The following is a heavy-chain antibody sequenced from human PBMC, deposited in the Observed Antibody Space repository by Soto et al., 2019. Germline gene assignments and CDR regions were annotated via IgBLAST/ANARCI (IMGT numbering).Heavy chain of an antibody. CDR3: ARPLVPANWYFDL. V-gene: IGHV3-33*01. CDR2: IWYDGSNK. CDR1: GFTFSSYG. Sequence: GGSLRLSCAASGFTFSSYGMHWVRQAPGKGLEWVAVIWYDGSNKYYADSVKGRFTISRDNSKNTLYLQMNSLRAEDTAVYYCARPLVPANWYFDLWGRGTLVTVSS. J-gene: IGHJ2*01. D-gene: IGHD6-25*01.